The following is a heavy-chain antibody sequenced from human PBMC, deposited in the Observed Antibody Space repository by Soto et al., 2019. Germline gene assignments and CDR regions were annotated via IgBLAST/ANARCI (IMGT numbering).Heavy chain of an antibody. CDR2: IYYSGST. Sequence: QVQLQESGPGLVKPSETLSLTCTVSGGSISSYYWSWIRQPPGKGLEWIGYIYYSGSTNYNPSLKXRXTXSXXTSKNQFALKLSSVTAADTAVYYCARRYGSGSFDFWGQGTLVTVSS. CDR3: ARRYGSGSFDF. J-gene: IGHJ4*02. V-gene: IGHV4-59*01. D-gene: IGHD3-10*01. CDR1: GGSISSYY.